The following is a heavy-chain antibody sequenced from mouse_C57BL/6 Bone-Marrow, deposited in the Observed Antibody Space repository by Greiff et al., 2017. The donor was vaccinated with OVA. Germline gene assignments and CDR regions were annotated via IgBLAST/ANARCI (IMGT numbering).Heavy chain of an antibody. Sequence: EVMLVESGGGLVQPGESLKLSCESNEYEFPSHDMSWVRKTPEKRLELVAAINSGGGTTYYPDTMERRFIISRDNTKKTLYLQMSNVRSEDKALYYCARQGGYYGDYWGKGTTLTVSS. CDR1: EYEFPSHD. CDR2: INSGGGTT. V-gene: IGHV5-2*01. D-gene: IGHD1-1*01. J-gene: IGHJ2*01. CDR3: ARQGGYYGDY.